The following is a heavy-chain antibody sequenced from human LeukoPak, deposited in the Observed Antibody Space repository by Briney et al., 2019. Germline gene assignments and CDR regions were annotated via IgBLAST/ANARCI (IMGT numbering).Heavy chain of an antibody. Sequence: PSETLSLTCTVSGGSISSSSYYWGWIRQPPGKGLEWIGSIYHSGSTYYNPSLKSRVTISVDTSKNQFSLKLSSVTAADTAVYYRARGVARSSKFHFSYYFDYWGQGTLVTVSS. CDR3: ARGVARSSKFHFSYYFDY. V-gene: IGHV4-39*07. CDR2: IYHSGST. J-gene: IGHJ4*02. D-gene: IGHD6-6*01. CDR1: GGSISSSSYY.